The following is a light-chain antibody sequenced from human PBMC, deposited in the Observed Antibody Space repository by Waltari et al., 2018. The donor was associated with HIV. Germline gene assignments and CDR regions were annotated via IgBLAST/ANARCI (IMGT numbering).Light chain of an antibody. CDR2: DNN. V-gene: IGLV1-51*01. CDR1: SSNTAHNY. Sequence: QSVLTQPPSVSAAPGQRVTIPCSGTSSNTAHNYVSLYHHLPGTAPKLLIYDNNMRPSGIPDRFSGSKSGTSATLGITGLQTGDEADYYCGTWDSSLSAEVFGTGTKVTVL. CDR3: GTWDSSLSAEV. J-gene: IGLJ1*01.